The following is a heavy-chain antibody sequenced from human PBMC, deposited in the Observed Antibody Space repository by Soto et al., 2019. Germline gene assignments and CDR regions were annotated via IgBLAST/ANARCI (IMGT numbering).Heavy chain of an antibody. V-gene: IGHV3-74*01. CDR3: VRYYMARERDSNQFVR. J-gene: IGHJ5*02. Sequence: QDSRKWLVWVSRSKRDGSRHTCADSVKGRFTISRAHARNTLYLQMNSLSAEDTAVYYCVRYYMARERDSNQFVRWGQETLVPVS. CDR2: SKRDGSRH. D-gene: IGHD3-10*01.